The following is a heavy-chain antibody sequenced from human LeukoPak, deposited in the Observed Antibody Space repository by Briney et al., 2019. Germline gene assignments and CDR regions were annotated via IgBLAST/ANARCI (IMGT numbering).Heavy chain of an antibody. CDR2: IYYSGST. D-gene: IGHD3-10*01. CDR1: GGSISSYY. Sequence: SETLSLTCTVSGGSISSYYWSWLRQPPGKGLEWIGYIYYSGSTNYNPSLKSRVTISVDTSKNQFSLKLSSVTAADTAVYYCARAWGHYYGSGSWTHYYYGMDVSGQGTTVPVSS. V-gene: IGHV4-59*01. CDR3: ARAWGHYYGSGSWTHYYYGMDV. J-gene: IGHJ6*02.